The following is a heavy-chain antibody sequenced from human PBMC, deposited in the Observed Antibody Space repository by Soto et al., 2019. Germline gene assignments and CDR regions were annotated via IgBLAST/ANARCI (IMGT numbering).Heavy chain of an antibody. Sequence: GSLRLSCVASRFNFIAAWLNWVRQTPGKGLEWVGRIKPISEGGTTAYAAPVKGRFTISRDDSKNALHLQMDSLKTEDTAGYYCTTVTYSSGSTWGLGTLVTVSS. D-gene: IGHD3-22*01. J-gene: IGHJ5*02. CDR3: TTVTYSSGST. CDR1: RFNFIAAW. V-gene: IGHV3-15*07. CDR2: IKPISEGGTT.